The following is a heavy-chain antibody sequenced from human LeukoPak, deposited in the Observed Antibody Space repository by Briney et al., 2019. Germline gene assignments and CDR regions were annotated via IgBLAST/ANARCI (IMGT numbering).Heavy chain of an antibody. D-gene: IGHD6-13*01. CDR3: AKDLIAAAGKGGFDY. CDR1: GFTFDASA. Sequence: GGSLRLSCAASGFTFDASAMHWVRQAPGKGLEWVSGISGSGGSIDYADSVKGRFTISRDNAKNSLYLQMNSLRAEDTALYYCAKDLIAAAGKGGFDYWGQGTLVTVSS. V-gene: IGHV3-9*01. CDR2: ISGSGGSI. J-gene: IGHJ4*02.